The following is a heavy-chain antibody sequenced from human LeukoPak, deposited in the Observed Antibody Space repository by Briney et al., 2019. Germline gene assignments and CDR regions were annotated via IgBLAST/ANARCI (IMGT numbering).Heavy chain of an antibody. CDR3: ARDTVVMSTPYYYYGMDV. CDR2: INPDSGGT. D-gene: IGHD4-23*01. V-gene: IGHV1-2*02. J-gene: IGHJ6*02. CDR1: GYTFTGYY. Sequence: ASVKVSCKASGYTFTGYYMHWVRQAPGQGLEWMGWINPDSGGTNSAQNFQGRVTMTRDTSISTAYMELNRLRSDDTAVYYCARDTVVMSTPYYYYGMDVWGQGTTVTVSS.